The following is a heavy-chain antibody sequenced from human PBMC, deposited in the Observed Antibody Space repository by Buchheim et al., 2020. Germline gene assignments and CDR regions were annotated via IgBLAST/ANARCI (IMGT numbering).Heavy chain of an antibody. J-gene: IGHJ6*02. Sequence: QLQLHESGPGLVKPSETLSLTCTVSRGSISSPTYYWGWIRQPPGKGLEWIGTIYYSGSAYYNSSLESRVTISVDTSKKQFSLKLRSVTAADTGVYYCATLYYGMDVWGQGTT. CDR1: RGSISSPTYY. CDR3: ATLYYGMDV. CDR2: IYYSGSA. V-gene: IGHV4-39*01.